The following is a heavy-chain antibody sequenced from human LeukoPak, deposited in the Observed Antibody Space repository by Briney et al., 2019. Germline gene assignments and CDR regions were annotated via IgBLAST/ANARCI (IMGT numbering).Heavy chain of an antibody. CDR3: ASLYSSGRPPVNYMDV. D-gene: IGHD6-19*01. CDR2: IYYSGGT. J-gene: IGHJ6*03. V-gene: IGHV4-39*07. Sequence: PSETLSLTCTVSGASISSSSYYWGWIRQPPGKGLEWIGSIYYSGGTYYNPSLKSRVTISVDTSKNQFSLKLSSVTAADTAVYYCASLYSSGRPPVNYMDVWGKGTTVTVSS. CDR1: GASISSSSYY.